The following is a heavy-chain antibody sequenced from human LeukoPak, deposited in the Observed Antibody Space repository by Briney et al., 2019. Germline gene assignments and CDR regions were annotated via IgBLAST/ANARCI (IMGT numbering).Heavy chain of an antibody. V-gene: IGHV1-3*01. CDR3: ARGPLWFGEFLDY. Sequence: ASVKVSCKASGYTFTSYAMHWVRQAPGQRLEWMGWINAGNGNTKYSQKFQGRVTITRDTSASTACMELSSLRSEDTAVYYCARGPLWFGEFLDYWGQGTLVTVSS. D-gene: IGHD3-10*01. CDR1: GYTFTSYA. CDR2: INAGNGNT. J-gene: IGHJ4*02.